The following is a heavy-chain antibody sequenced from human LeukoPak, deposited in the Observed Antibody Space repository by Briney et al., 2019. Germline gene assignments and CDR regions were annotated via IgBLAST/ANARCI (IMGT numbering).Heavy chain of an antibody. D-gene: IGHD6-19*01. Sequence: SETLSLTCTVSGGSISGCYWSWIRQPPGKGLEWVGYISYSGSTNYNPSLNSRVTISVDTSKNQFSLKLSSVTAADTAIYYCARDGRAGSLFAYWGQGTLVTVSS. V-gene: IGHV4-59*01. J-gene: IGHJ4*02. CDR3: ARDGRAGSLFAY. CDR2: ISYSGST. CDR1: GGSISGCY.